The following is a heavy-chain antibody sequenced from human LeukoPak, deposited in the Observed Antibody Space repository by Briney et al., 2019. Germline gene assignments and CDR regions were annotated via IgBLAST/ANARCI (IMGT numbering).Heavy chain of an antibody. CDR1: GYTFTGYY. J-gene: IGHJ3*02. CDR3: ARDSSRVRASAFDI. D-gene: IGHD3-10*01. V-gene: IGHV1-2*02. Sequence: GASVKVSCKASGYTFTGYYIHWVRQAPGQGLEWMGWINPNSGGTNCAQKFQGRVTMTRDTSISTAYMELSRLRSDDTAVYYCARDSSRVRASAFDIWGQGTMVTVSS. CDR2: INPNSGGT.